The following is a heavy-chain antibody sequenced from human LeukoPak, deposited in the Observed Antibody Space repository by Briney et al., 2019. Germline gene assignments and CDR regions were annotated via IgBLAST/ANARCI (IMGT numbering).Heavy chain of an antibody. V-gene: IGHV3-23*01. CDR3: AKHLILLWFGEFDY. D-gene: IGHD3-10*01. J-gene: IGHJ4*02. CDR2: ISGSDGRL. Sequence: GGSLRLSCAASGFTFSSYAMSWVRQAPGKGLEWVSAISGSDGRLFYADSVKGRFTISRDNSKNTLYLQMNSLRAEDTAVYFCAKHLILLWFGEFDYWGQGTLVTVSS. CDR1: GFTFSSYA.